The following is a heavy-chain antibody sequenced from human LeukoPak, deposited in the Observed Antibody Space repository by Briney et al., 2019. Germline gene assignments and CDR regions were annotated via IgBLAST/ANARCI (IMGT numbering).Heavy chain of an antibody. Sequence: GASVKVSCKASGGTFSSSAISWVRQAPGQGLEWMGGIIPIFGTANYAQKFQGRVTITTDESTSTAYMELSSLRSEDTAVYYCARAIAARWVSFDPWGQGTLVTVSS. V-gene: IGHV1-69*05. D-gene: IGHD6-6*01. CDR3: ARAIAARWVSFDP. J-gene: IGHJ5*02. CDR2: IIPIFGTA. CDR1: GGTFSSSA.